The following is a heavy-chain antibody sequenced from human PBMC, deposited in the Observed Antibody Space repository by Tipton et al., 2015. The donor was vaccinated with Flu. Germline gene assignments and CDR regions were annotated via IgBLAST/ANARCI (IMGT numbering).Heavy chain of an antibody. Sequence: SLRLSCAASGFSVSSYYLSWVRQAPGKGLKWVSVIYANGGTKYTNSVKGRFTISRDNLKNMWFLQMNSLTVEDTAIYYCARGGSMGADDQYSVDVWGQGTTVTVSS. V-gene: IGHV3-53*01. CDR3: ARGGSMGADDQYSVDV. CDR2: IYANGGT. CDR1: GFSVSSYY. J-gene: IGHJ6*02. D-gene: IGHD1-1*01.